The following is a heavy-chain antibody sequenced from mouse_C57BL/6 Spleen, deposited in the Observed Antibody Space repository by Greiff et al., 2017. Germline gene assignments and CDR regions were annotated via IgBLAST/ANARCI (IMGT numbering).Heavy chain of an antibody. D-gene: IGHD1-1*01. CDR1: GYTFTSYW. J-gene: IGHJ1*03. V-gene: IGHV1-69*01. CDR3: ARGPYITTVVERNFDV. Sequence: VQLQQPGAELVMPGASVKLSCKASGYTFTSYWMHWVKQRPGQGLEWIGEIDPSDSYTNYNQKFKGKSTLTVDKSSSTAYMQLSSLPSEDSAVYYCARGPYITTVVERNFDVWGTGTTGTVSS. CDR2: IDPSDSYT.